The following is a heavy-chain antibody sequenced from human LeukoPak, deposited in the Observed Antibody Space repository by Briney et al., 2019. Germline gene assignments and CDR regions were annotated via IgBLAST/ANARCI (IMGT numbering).Heavy chain of an antibody. J-gene: IGHJ4*02. CDR1: GGSISSYY. D-gene: IGHD2-2*01. CDR2: IYTSGST. CDR3: ARGDCSSTSCSFDY. V-gene: IGHV4-4*07. Sequence: PSETLSLTCTVSGGSISSYYWSWIRQPAGKGLEWIGRIYTSGSTNYNPSLKSRVTISVDTSKNQFSLKLSSVTAADTAVCYCARGDCSSTSCSFDYWGQGTLVTVSS.